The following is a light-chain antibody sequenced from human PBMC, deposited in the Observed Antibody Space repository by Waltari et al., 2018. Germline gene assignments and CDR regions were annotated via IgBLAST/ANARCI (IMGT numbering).Light chain of an antibody. CDR2: DVS. Sequence: DIQMTQSPSSLSASVGDRVTITCQASQDISTYLNWYQQKPGKAPKLLIYDVSNLEKGVPSRFSGGGSETDFSFTISSIQSEDIATYYCQQYEDVPYTFGQGTKLMIK. J-gene: IGKJ2*01. V-gene: IGKV1-33*01. CDR3: QQYEDVPYT. CDR1: QDISTY.